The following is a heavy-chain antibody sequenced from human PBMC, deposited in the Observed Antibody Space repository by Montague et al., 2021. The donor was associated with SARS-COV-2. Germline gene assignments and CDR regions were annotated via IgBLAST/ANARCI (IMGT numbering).Heavy chain of an antibody. V-gene: IGHV4-31*03. D-gene: IGHD5-12*01. CDR1: GDSISSGGYC. J-gene: IGHJ5*02. CDR2: IYNSGTT. Sequence: TLSLTCTVSGDSISSGGYCWNWLRQYPGKGLEWIGYIYNSGTTSYSPSLRSRATISIDTSKNLFSLKLTSVTAADTAVYYCARTVLYSGYDYSWFDPWGQGTPVTVSS. CDR3: ARTVLYSGYDYSWFDP.